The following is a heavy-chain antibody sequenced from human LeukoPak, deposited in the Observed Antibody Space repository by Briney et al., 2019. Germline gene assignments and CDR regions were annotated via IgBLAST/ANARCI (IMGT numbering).Heavy chain of an antibody. J-gene: IGHJ4*02. Sequence: PGGSLRLSCAVSGFTVSIYSMAWVRQRPGKGLEYVSSISNNGGSTHYRNSVKGRFNISRDNSKNTLYLQMGSLRAEDMAVYYCAREGAINDYGDHRPFDFWGQGTLVAVSS. CDR3: AREGAINDYGDHRPFDF. CDR1: GFTVSIYS. V-gene: IGHV3-64*01. D-gene: IGHD4-17*01. CDR2: ISNNGGST.